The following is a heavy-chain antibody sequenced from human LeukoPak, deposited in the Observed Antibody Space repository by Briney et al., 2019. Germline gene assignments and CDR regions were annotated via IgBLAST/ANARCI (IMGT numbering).Heavy chain of an antibody. CDR3: ASTSVFPYSSSSFPLYYYYYGMDV. CDR2: IYYSGST. J-gene: IGHJ6*02. V-gene: IGHV4-39*01. CDR1: GGSISSSSYY. D-gene: IGHD6-6*01. Sequence: NSSETLSLTCTVSGGSISSSSYYWGWIRQPPGKGLEWIGSIYYSGSTYYNPSLKSRVTISVDTSKNQFSLKLSSVTAADTAVYYCASTSVFPYSSSSFPLYYYYYGMDVWGQGTTVTVSS.